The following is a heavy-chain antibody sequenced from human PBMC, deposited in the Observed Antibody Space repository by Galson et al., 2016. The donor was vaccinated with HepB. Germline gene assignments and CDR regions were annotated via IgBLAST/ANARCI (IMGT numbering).Heavy chain of an antibody. V-gene: IGHV2-70*01. CDR1: GFSLSTSGMC. CDR2: IAWDDDK. CDR3: ARIPGSVAGHFDY. J-gene: IGHJ4*02. Sequence: PALVKPTQTLTLTCTVSGFSLSTSGMCVSWIRQPPGKALEWLALIAWDDDKFYSTTLETRLSISRDTSKNQVVLTMTNMDPVDTATYFCARIPGSVAGHFDYWGQGTLVTVSS. D-gene: IGHD6-19*01.